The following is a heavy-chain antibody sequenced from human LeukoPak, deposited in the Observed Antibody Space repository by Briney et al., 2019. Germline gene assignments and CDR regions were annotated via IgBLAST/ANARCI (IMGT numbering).Heavy chain of an antibody. CDR1: GYTFTSYD. CDR3: ARDNSVEDTAWWFDP. Sequence: APVKVSCKASGYTFTSYDINWVRQATGQGLEWMGWMNPNSGNTGYAQKFQGRVTITRNTSISTDYMELSSLRSEDTAVYYCARDNSVEDTAWWFDPWGQGTLVTVSS. J-gene: IGHJ5*02. CDR2: MNPNSGNT. D-gene: IGHD4-23*01. V-gene: IGHV1-8*03.